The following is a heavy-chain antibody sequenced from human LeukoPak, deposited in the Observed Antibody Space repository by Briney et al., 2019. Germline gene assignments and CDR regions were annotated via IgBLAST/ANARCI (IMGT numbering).Heavy chain of an antibody. V-gene: IGHV4-34*01. Sequence: SETLSLTCAVYGGSFSGYYWSWIRQPPGKGLEWIGEINHSGSTNYNPSLKSRGTISVDTSKNQFSLKLSSVTAADAAVYYCARGRGSSSSVYHYYFDYWGQGTLVTVSS. D-gene: IGHD6-6*01. CDR1: GGSFSGYY. CDR2: INHSGST. CDR3: ARGRGSSSSVYHYYFDY. J-gene: IGHJ4*02.